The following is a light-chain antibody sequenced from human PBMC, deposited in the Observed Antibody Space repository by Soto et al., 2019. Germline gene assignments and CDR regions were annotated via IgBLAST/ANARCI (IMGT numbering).Light chain of an antibody. J-gene: IGKJ2*01. CDR2: LGS. CDR1: QSLLHSNGYNY. Sequence: DIVMTQSPLSLPVTPGEPASISCRSSQSLLHSNGYNYLGWYLQKPGQSPQLLIYLGSNRASGVPDRFSGSGSGTDFTLKISRVEAEDVGVYYCMQALQTPYTFGQGTKVEIK. CDR3: MQALQTPYT. V-gene: IGKV2-28*01.